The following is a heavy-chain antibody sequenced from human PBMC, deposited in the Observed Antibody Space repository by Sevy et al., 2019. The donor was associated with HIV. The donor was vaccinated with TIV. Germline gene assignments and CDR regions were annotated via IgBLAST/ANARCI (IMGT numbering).Heavy chain of an antibody. CDR3: AATKDYYENSGSPFDY. Sequence: ASVKVSCKVYGHTLNRLGMHWVRQAPGKGLEWMGSFDPEDGETFQAQKFQGRVTMTDDTSTDTAYMGLSSMRSEDTAVYYCAATKDYYENSGSPFDYWGQGPLVTVSS. J-gene: IGHJ4*02. D-gene: IGHD3-22*01. CDR1: GHTLNRLG. CDR2: FDPEDGET. V-gene: IGHV1-24*01.